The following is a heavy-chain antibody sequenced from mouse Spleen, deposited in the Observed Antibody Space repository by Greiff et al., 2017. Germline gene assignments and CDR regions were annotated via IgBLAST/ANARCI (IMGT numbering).Heavy chain of an antibody. CDR1: GFTFSSYA. CDR3: ARDRGDYFDC. V-gene: IGHV5-9-3*01. D-gene: IGHD3-1*01. J-gene: IGHJ2*01. Sequence: EVQVVESGGGLVKPGGSLKLSCAASGFTFSSYAMPWVRQTPEKRLEWVAAISSGGGNTYYPDSVKGRFTISRDNAKNTLYLQMSSLRSEDTALYYCARDRGDYFDCWGRGTTLTVSS. CDR2: ISSGGGNT.